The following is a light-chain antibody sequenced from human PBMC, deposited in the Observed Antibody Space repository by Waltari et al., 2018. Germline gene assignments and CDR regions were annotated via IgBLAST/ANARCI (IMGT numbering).Light chain of an antibody. CDR3: AAWDASLGAWL. J-gene: IGLJ3*02. Sequence: QSVLTQPPSASGAPGQRVTISCSGSSSNIENNNVSWYQQGPGTAPKTLIYMNVERPSGVPDRFSGSKSGTSASLAISGLRSEDEAHYYCAAWDASLGAWLFGGGTKLTVL. CDR1: SSNIENNN. V-gene: IGLV1-47*01. CDR2: MNV.